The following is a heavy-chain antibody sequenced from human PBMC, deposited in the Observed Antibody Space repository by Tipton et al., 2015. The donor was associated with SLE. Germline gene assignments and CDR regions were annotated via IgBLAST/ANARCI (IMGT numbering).Heavy chain of an antibody. D-gene: IGHD3-22*01. CDR1: GFSISSGYF. J-gene: IGHJ4*02. Sequence: TLSLTCSVSGFSISSGYFWGWIRQSPEKGLEWIGSISHSGNIYYNPSLKSRVSMSIDTSRNEVFLRLGSVTAADTAVYYCARHDYDSNGYYQHYFDYWGQGTLVTVSS. CDR2: ISHSGNI. V-gene: IGHV4-38-2*02. CDR3: ARHDYDSNGYYQHYFDY.